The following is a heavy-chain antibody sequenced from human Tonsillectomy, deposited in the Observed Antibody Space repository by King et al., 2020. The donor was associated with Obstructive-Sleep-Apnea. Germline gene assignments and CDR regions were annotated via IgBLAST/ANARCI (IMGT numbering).Heavy chain of an antibody. V-gene: IGHV3-30*18. J-gene: IGHJ4*01. Sequence: VQLVESGGGVVQPGRSLRLSCAASGFTFSSYGMHWVRQAPGKGLEWVAVISYDGSNKYYADSVKGRLTISRDNSKNTLYLLMNSLRGDDTAVYYCAKEELERPPGFWGHGTLVTVSS. CDR2: ISYDGSNK. D-gene: IGHD1-26*01. CDR3: AKEELERPPGF. CDR1: GFTFSSYG.